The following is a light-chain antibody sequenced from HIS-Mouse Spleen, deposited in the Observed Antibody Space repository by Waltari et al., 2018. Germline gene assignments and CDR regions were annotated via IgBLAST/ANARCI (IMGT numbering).Light chain of an antibody. CDR2: KDS. J-gene: IGLJ3*02. CDR1: VLAKKY. V-gene: IGLV3-27*01. Sequence: SYELTQPSSVSVSPGQTARITCSGDVLAKKYARWFQQKPGQAPVLVIYKDSDRPSGIPGRVSGSSSGTTVTLTISGAQVEDEADYYCYSAADNNWVFGGGTKLTVL. CDR3: YSAADNNWV.